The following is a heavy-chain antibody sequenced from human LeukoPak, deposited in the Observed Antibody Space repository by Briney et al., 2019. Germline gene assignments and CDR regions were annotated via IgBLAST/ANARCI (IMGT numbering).Heavy chain of an antibody. J-gene: IGHJ4*02. CDR1: GASISGYI. CDR2: IPSSANT. V-gene: IGHV4-59*01. D-gene: IGHD6-13*01. Sequence: SEALSLTCTVSGASISGYIWSWIRQPPRKEREWCGYIPSSANTNHNPPLKSRVTISVDTTKNRFSLKLRSVTAADTAVFYCARDGYLGSSVFDYWGQGALVTVSS. CDR3: ARDGYLGSSVFDY.